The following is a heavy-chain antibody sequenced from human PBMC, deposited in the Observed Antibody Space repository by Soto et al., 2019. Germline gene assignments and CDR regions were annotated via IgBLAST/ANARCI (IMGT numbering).Heavy chain of an antibody. V-gene: IGHV1-69*02. CDR2: IIPILGIA. J-gene: IGHJ4*02. Sequence: QVQLVQSGAEVKKPGSSVKVSCKASGGTFSSYTISWVRQAPGQGLEWMGRIIPILGIANYAQKFQGRVTITADKSTSTAYMELSSLRSEDTAAYYCARGESGYRIDYWGQGTLVTVSS. D-gene: IGHD3-3*01. CDR3: ARGESGYRIDY. CDR1: GGTFSSYT.